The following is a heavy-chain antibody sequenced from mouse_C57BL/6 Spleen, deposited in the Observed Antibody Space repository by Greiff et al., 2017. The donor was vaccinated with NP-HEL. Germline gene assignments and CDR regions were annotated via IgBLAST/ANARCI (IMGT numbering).Heavy chain of an antibody. J-gene: IGHJ2*01. CDR1: GYAFSSSW. CDR2: IYPGDGDT. V-gene: IGHV1-82*01. Sequence: VQLQQSGPELVKPGASVKISCKASGYAFSSSWMNWVKQRPGKGLEWIGRIYPGDGDTNYNGKFKGKATLTADKSSSTAYMQLSSLTSEDSAVYFCARGQGKNYFDYWGQGTTLTVSS. D-gene: IGHD3-3*01. CDR3: ARGQGKNYFDY.